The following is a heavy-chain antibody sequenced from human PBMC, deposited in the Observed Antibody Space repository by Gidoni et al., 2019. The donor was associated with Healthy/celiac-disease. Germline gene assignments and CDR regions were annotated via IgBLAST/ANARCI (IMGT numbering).Heavy chain of an antibody. CDR3: ARGGEVKATIGSFDP. CDR2: IYHSGST. D-gene: IGHD5-12*01. V-gene: IGHV4-30-2*01. Sequence: QLQLQESGSGLVKPSQTLSLPCAVSGGSISSGGYPWSWIRQPPGKGLEWIGYIYHSGSTYYNPYLKRRVTISVDRSKNQFSRKLSSVTAADTAVYYCARGGEVKATIGSFDPGGQGTLVTVSS. CDR1: GGSISSGGYP. J-gene: IGHJ5*02.